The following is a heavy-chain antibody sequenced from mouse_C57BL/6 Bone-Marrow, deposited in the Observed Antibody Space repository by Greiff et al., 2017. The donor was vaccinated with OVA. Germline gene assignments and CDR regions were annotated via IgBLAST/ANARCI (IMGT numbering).Heavy chain of an antibody. V-gene: IGHV1-76*01. J-gene: IGHJ1*03. CDR3: AREWFWYFDV. CDR1: GYTFTDYY. D-gene: IGHD2-2*01. Sequence: VQLQQSGAELVRPGASVKLSCKASGYTFTDYYINWVKQRPGQGLEWIARIYPGSGNTYYNEKFKGKATLTAEKSSSTAYMQLSSLTSEDSAVYFCAREWFWYFDVWGTGTTVTVSS. CDR2: IYPGSGNT.